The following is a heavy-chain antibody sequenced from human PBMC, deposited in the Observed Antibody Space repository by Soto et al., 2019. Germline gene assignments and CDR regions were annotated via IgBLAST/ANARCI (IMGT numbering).Heavy chain of an antibody. D-gene: IGHD3-10*01. J-gene: IGHJ3*02. V-gene: IGHV1-46*01. CDR1: GYTFTSYY. Sequence: ASVKVSCKASGYTFTSYYMHWVRQAPGQGLEWMGIINPSGGSTSYAQKFQGRVTMTRDTSTSTVYMELSSLRSEDRAVYYFASLVLYYYGWGAPTMSVFDIWGQGTTVPVSS. CDR2: INPSGGST. CDR3: ASLVLYYYGWGAPTMSVFDI.